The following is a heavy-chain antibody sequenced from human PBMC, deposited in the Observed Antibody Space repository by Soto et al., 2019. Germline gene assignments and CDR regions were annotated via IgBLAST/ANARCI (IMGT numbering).Heavy chain of an antibody. CDR2: IRAYNGNT. Sequence: QVQLVQSGAEVKKPGASVKVSCKASGYTFTSYGISWVRQAPGQGLEWMGWIRAYNGNTNYAQKLQGRVTMTTDTSTSTAYTDPGSLRSDDSALYYCARDAPPADYWGQGTLVTVSS. V-gene: IGHV1-18*01. CDR1: GYTFTSYG. CDR3: ARDAPPADY. J-gene: IGHJ4*02.